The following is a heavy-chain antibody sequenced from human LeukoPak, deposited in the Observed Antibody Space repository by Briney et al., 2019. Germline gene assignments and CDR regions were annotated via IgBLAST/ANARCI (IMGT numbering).Heavy chain of an antibody. CDR1: GYSFTSYW. Sequence: GESLKISCKGSGYSFTSYWIGWVRQTPGKRLECIGIIYPGDSATSYSPSFQGQVTISADKSIRTAYLQWSSLKASDTAMYYCVRESDSSSSGPPGYWGQGTLVTVSS. J-gene: IGHJ4*02. CDR2: IYPGDSAT. V-gene: IGHV5-51*01. D-gene: IGHD6-6*01. CDR3: VRESDSSSSGPPGY.